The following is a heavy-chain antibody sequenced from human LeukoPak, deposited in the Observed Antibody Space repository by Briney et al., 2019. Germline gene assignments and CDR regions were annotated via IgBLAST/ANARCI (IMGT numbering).Heavy chain of an antibody. CDR1: GGSISSSSYY. CDR2: IYYSGST. V-gene: IGHV4-39*07. J-gene: IGHJ5*02. D-gene: IGHD4-11*01. Sequence: PSETLSLTCTVSGGSISSSSYYWGWIRQPPGKGLEWIGSIYYSGSTYYNPSLRSRVTISVDTSKNQFSLKLSSVTAADTAVYYCARGYDEKAGVTKNWFDPWGQGTLVTVSS. CDR3: ARGYDEKAGVTKNWFDP.